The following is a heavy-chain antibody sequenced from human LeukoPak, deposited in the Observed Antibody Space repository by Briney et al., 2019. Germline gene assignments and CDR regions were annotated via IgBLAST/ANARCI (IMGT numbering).Heavy chain of an antibody. D-gene: IGHD3-10*01. V-gene: IGHV3-21*01. CDR2: ISRSGTSI. Sequence: GGSLRLSCAASGFIFSTYGMNWVRQAPGKGLGWVSSISRSGTSIYHADSLKGRFTISRDNAKNSLYLQMNSLRADDTAVYYCARDPSTVDYYGSGIDYWGQGTLVTVSS. CDR3: ARDPSTVDYYGSGIDY. CDR1: GFIFSTYG. J-gene: IGHJ4*02.